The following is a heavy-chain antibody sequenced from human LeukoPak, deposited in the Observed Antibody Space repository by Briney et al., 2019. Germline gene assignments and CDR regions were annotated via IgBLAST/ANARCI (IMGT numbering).Heavy chain of an antibody. CDR1: GFPFSIYG. D-gene: IGHD3-3*01. CDR3: ARDPYYDFWSGYSHFDY. Sequence: PGGSLRLSCAASGFPFSIYGMSWVRQAPGKRLEWVSSITDSGISACYADSLKGRFTISRDNSKNTLYLQMNSLRAEDTAVYYCARDPYYDFWSGYSHFDYWGQGTLVTVSS. V-gene: IGHV3-23*01. CDR2: ITDSGISA. J-gene: IGHJ4*02.